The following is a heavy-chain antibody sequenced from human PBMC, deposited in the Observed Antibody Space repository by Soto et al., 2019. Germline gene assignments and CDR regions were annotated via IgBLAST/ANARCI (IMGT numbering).Heavy chain of an antibody. CDR3: ARDHPHSYGVYYFDY. CDR1: GCSISSSY. CDR2: IYSSWST. D-gene: IGHD5-18*01. J-gene: IGHJ4*02. Sequence: SETLSLTCTVSGCSISSSYLSWIRQPPGQGLEWIRYIYSSWSTPDNPSRQSRVTISLDTSKPQVSPKVNSVTAADTAVYYCARDHPHSYGVYYFDYWGQGTPVTVSS. V-gene: IGHV4-59*01.